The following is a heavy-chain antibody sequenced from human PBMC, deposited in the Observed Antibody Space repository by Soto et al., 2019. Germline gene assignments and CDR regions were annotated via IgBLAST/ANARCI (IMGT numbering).Heavy chain of an antibody. CDR2: INAGNGNT. D-gene: IGHD3-22*01. Sequence: ASVKVSCKASGYTFTSYAMHWVRQAPGQRLEWMGWINAGNGNTKYSQKFQGRDNITRDTSASTAYMELSSLSSEDTAVYYCARGSGPMIEWHWGQGTLVTVSS. V-gene: IGHV1-3*01. CDR1: GYTFTSYA. CDR3: ARGSGPMIEWH. J-gene: IGHJ4*02.